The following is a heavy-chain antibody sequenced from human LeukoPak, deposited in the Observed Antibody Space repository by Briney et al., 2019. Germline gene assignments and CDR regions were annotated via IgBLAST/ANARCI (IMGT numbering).Heavy chain of an antibody. CDR2: AKQDGSEK. CDR3: ARVSRGPHPYYYDSSGYMDY. J-gene: IGHJ4*02. V-gene: IGHV3-7*03. D-gene: IGHD3-22*01. CDR1: GFTFSNYW. Sequence: GGSLRLSCAASGFTFSNYWMSWVRQAPGKGLEWVANAKQDGSEKYYVDSVKGRFTISRDNAKNSLYLQMNSLRAEDTAVYYCARVSRGPHPYYYDSSGYMDYWGQGTLVTVSS.